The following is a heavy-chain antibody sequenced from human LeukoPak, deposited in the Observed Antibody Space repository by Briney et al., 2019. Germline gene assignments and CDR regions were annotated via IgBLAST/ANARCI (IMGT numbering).Heavy chain of an antibody. Sequence: GGSLRLSCAASGFSYYTSWMSWVRQAPGKGLEWVANIKEDGSEKYYVDSVKGRFTISRDNAKNSLYLHMGRLRAEDTAVYYCARYSGTFRRFDYWGQGSLITVSS. J-gene: IGHJ4*02. CDR2: IKEDGSEK. D-gene: IGHD1-26*01. CDR3: ARYSGTFRRFDY. CDR1: GFSYYTSW. V-gene: IGHV3-7*01.